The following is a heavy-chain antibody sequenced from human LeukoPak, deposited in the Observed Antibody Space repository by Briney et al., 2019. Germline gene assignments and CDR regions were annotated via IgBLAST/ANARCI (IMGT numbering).Heavy chain of an antibody. V-gene: IGHV4-59*01. J-gene: IGHJ4*02. Sequence: SETLSPTCTVSGGSISSYYWSWIRQPPGKGLEWIGYIYYSGSTNYNPSLKSRVTISVDTSKNQFSLKLSSVTAADTAVYYCARLMVRGVMDYWGQGTLVTVSS. CDR3: ARLMVRGVMDY. D-gene: IGHD3-10*01. CDR2: IYYSGST. CDR1: GGSISSYY.